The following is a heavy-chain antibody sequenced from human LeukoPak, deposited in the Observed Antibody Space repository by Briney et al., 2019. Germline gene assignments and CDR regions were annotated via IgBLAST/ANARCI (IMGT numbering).Heavy chain of an antibody. D-gene: IGHD5-12*01. Sequence: GASVKVSCKASGGTFCSYAISWVRQAPGQGLEWMGGIIPIFGTANYAQKFQGRVTITADESTSTAYMELSSLRSEDTAVYYCARRNSGYDSYYYYGMDVWGKGTTVTVSS. CDR3: ARRNSGYDSYYYYGMDV. CDR1: GGTFCSYA. J-gene: IGHJ6*04. CDR2: IIPIFGTA. V-gene: IGHV1-69*13.